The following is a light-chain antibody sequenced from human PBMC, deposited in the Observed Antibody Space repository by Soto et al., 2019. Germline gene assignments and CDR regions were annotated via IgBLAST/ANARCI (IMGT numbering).Light chain of an antibody. CDR3: SSYAPSSDWGVV. CDR1: SSDVGGYNY. V-gene: IGLV2-8*01. CDR2: DVS. Sequence: QSALTQPPSASGSPGQSVTISCTGTSSDVGGYNYVSWYQQHPGKAPKLMVYDVSTRPSGVPDRFSGSKSGNTASLTVSGLQAEDEADYHCSSYAPSSDWGVVFGGGTKLTVL. J-gene: IGLJ2*01.